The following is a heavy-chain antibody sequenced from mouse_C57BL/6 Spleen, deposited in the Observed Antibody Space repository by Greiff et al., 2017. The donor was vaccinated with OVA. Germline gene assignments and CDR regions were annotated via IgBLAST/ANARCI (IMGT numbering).Heavy chain of an antibody. CDR3: ARGTAQATRYYFDY. CDR1: GYAFTNYL. D-gene: IGHD3-2*02. CDR2: INPGSGGT. J-gene: IGHJ2*01. Sequence: VQLQQSGAELVRPGTSVKVSCKASGYAFTNYLIEWVKQRPGQGLEWIGVINPGSGGTNYNEKFKGKATLTADKSSSTAYMQLSSLTSEDSAVYYCARGTAQATRYYFDYWGQGTTLTVSS. V-gene: IGHV1-54*01.